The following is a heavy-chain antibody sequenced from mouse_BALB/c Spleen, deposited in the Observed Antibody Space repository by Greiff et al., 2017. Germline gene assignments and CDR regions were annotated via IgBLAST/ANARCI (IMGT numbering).Heavy chain of an antibody. J-gene: IGHJ4*01. CDR3: ASYGNEFGYYAMDY. Sequence: VQLQQSGPELVKPGASVKMSCKASGYTFTSYVMHWVKQKPGQGLEWIGYINPYNDGTKYNEKFKGKATLTSDKSSSTAYMELSSLTSEDSAVYYCASYGNEFGYYAMDYWGQGTSVTVSS. CDR2: INPYNDGT. D-gene: IGHD2-1*01. CDR1: GYTFTSYV. V-gene: IGHV1-14*01.